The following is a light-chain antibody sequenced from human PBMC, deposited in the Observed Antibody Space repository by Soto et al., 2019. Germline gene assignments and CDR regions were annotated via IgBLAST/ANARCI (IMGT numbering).Light chain of an antibody. CDR1: QNVSSY. Sequence: EIVLTQSPATLSLSPGERVNLSCRASQNVSSYFAWYQQKPGQAPRLLIYDASNRATGIPARFSGSGSGTDFTLTISSLEPEDFAVYYCQQRSNGPLTFGQGTRLEIK. CDR3: QQRSNGPLT. CDR2: DAS. V-gene: IGKV3-11*01. J-gene: IGKJ5*01.